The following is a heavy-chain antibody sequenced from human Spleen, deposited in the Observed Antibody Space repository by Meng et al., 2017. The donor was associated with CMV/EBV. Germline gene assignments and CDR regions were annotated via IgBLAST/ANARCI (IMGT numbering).Heavy chain of an antibody. D-gene: IGHD2-2*01. Sequence: ASVKVSCKASGYTFTSYDINWVRQATGQGLEWMGWMNPNSGNTGYAQKFQGRVTMTTDTSTSTAYMELRSLRYDDTAVYYCVREHDCSSTSCYPYYYYGMDVWGQGTTVTVSS. CDR1: GYTFTSYD. J-gene: IGHJ6*02. V-gene: IGHV1-8*01. CDR3: VREHDCSSTSCYPYYYYGMDV. CDR2: MNPNSGNT.